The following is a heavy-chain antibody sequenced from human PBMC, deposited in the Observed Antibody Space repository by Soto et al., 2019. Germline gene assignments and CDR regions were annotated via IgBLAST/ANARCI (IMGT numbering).Heavy chain of an antibody. D-gene: IGHD2-15*01. V-gene: IGHV3-48*02. CDR3: ARRRRDCSGGSCYLNNFDY. J-gene: IGHJ4*02. Sequence: EVQLVESGGGLVQPGGSLRLSCAASGFTFSSYSMNWVRQAPGKGLEWVSYISSSSSTIYYADSVKGRFTISRDNAKNALYLQMNSLRDEDTAVYYCARRRRDCSGGSCYLNNFDYWGQGTLVTVSS. CDR2: ISSSSSTI. CDR1: GFTFSSYS.